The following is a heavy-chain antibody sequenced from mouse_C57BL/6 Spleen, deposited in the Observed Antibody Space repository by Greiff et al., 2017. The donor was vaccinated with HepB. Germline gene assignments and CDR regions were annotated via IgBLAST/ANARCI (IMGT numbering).Heavy chain of an antibody. CDR2: IDPSDSYT. V-gene: IGHV1-50*01. D-gene: IGHD1-1*01. CDR1: GYTFTSYW. Sequence: QVQLQQPGAELVKPGASVKLSCKASGYTFTSYWMQWVKQRPGQGLEWIGEIDPSDSYTNYNQKFKGKATLTVDTSSSTAYMQLSSLTSEDSAVYYCARRVFITTSGYFDDWGQGTTLTVSS. CDR3: ARRVFITTSGYFDD. J-gene: IGHJ2*01.